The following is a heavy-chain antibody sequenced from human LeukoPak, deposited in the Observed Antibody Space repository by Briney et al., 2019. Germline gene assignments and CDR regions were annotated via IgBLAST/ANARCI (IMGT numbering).Heavy chain of an antibody. J-gene: IGHJ4*02. CDR3: ARAGTNLGDYDY. CDR1: GGSISSSSYY. CDR2: INHSGST. D-gene: IGHD4-17*01. Sequence: SETLSLTCTVSGGSISSSSYYWSWIRQPPGKGLEWIGEINHSGSTNYNPSLKSRVTISVDTSKNQFSLKLSSVTAADTAVYYCARAGTNLGDYDYWGQGTLVTVSS. V-gene: IGHV4-39*07.